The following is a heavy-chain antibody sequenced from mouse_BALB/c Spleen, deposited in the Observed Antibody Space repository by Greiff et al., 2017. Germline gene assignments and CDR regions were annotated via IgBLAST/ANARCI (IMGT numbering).Heavy chain of an antibody. CDR3: AYYRSWFAY. CDR1: GFNIKDYY. D-gene: IGHD2-14*01. V-gene: IGHV14-1*02. Sequence: VQLQQSGAELVRPGALVKLSCKASGFNIKDYYMHWVKQRPEQGLEWIGWIDPENGNTIYDPKFQGKASITADTSSNTAYLQLSSLTSEDTAVYYCAYYRSWFAYWGQGTLVTVSA. J-gene: IGHJ3*01. CDR2: IDPENGNT.